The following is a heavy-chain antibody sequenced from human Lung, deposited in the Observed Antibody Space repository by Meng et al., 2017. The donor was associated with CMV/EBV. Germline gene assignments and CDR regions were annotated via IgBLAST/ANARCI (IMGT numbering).Heavy chain of an antibody. D-gene: IGHD1-7*01. Sequence: GASXKISCTASGFTSGDYAMSWVRQAPGKGLEWVGFIRSKAYGGTTEFAASVKGRFTISRDDSKSIAYLQMNSLKTEDTAVYFCTRNRGNSYFDFWRLGTSVTVSS. CDR2: IRSKAYGGTT. CDR1: GFTSGDYA. V-gene: IGHV3-49*04. J-gene: IGHJ4*02. CDR3: TRNRGNSYFDF.